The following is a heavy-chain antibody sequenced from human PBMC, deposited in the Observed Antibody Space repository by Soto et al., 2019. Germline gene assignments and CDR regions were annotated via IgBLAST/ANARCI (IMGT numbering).Heavy chain of an antibody. CDR3: ARAQYYYGSGSHQYYYYYMDV. D-gene: IGHD3-10*01. J-gene: IGHJ6*03. V-gene: IGHV4-31*03. Sequence: PSETLSLTCTVSGGSISSGGYYWSWIRQHPGKGLEWIGYIYYSGSTYYNPSLKSRVTISVDTSKNQFSLKLSSVTAADTAVYYCARAQYYYGSGSHQYYYYYMDVWGKGTTVTVSS. CDR2: IYYSGST. CDR1: GGSISSGGYY.